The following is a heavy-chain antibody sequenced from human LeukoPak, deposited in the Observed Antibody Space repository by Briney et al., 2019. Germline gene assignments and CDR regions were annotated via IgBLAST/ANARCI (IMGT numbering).Heavy chain of an antibody. V-gene: IGHV4-30-2*01. D-gene: IGHD2-2*01. CDR1: GGSISSGGYS. Sequence: PSQTLSLTCAVSGGSISSGGYSWSWIRQPPGKGPEWIGYIYHSGSTYYNPSLKSRVTISVDKSKNQFSLKLSSVTAADTAVYYCARSSVVPAASNWFDPWGQGTLVTVSS. J-gene: IGHJ5*02. CDR2: IYHSGST. CDR3: ARSSVVPAASNWFDP.